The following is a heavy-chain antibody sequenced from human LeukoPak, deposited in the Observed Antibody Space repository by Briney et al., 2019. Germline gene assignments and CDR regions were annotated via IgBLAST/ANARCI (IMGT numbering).Heavy chain of an antibody. V-gene: IGHV3-23*01. Sequence: AGGSLRLSCAASGFTLSSYAMSWVRQAPGKGLEWVSSISGSGGSTYYADSVKGRFTISRDNSKNTLHLQMNSLSADDTAVYYCAKGPRLVAANTVFDYWGQGTLVTVSS. CDR2: ISGSGGST. D-gene: IGHD2-15*01. CDR3: AKGPRLVAANTVFDY. CDR1: GFTLSSYA. J-gene: IGHJ4*02.